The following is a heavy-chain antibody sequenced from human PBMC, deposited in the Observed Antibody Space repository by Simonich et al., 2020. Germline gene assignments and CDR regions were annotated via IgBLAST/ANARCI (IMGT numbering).Heavy chain of an antibody. J-gene: IGHJ6*03. CDR1: GYTFTGYY. D-gene: IGHD1-26*01. CDR3: ARDLRGSYYYYYYMDV. CDR2: INPNSGGT. V-gene: IGHV1-2*02. Sequence: QVQLVQSGAEVKKPGASVKVSCKASGYTFTGYYMHWVRQAPGQGLEWSGWINPNSGGTNYAQKFQGRVTMTRDTSISTAYMELSRLRSDDTAVYYCARDLRGSYYYYYYMDVWGKGTTVTVSS.